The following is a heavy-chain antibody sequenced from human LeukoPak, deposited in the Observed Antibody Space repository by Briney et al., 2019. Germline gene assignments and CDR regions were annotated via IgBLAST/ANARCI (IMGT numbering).Heavy chain of an antibody. Sequence: GASVKVSCKASGYTFTSYYMHWVRQAPGQGLEGMGIINPSGGSTSYAQKFQRRVTMTRDTSTSTVYMELSSLRSEDTAVYYCARGLRPERRYYYDSSGYHFDYWGQGTLVTVSS. V-gene: IGHV1-46*01. CDR3: ARGLRPERRYYYDSSGYHFDY. CDR1: GYTFTSYY. CDR2: INPSGGST. J-gene: IGHJ4*02. D-gene: IGHD3-22*01.